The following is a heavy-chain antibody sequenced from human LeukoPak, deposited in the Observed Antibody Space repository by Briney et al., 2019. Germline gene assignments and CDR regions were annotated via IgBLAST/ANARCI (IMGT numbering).Heavy chain of an antibody. D-gene: IGHD3-22*01. CDR2: INHSGST. V-gene: IGHV4-34*01. CDR1: GGSFSGYY. Sequence: SETLSLTCAVYGGSFSGYYWSWIRQPPGKGLEWSGEINHSGSTNYNPSLKSRVTISVDTSKNQFSLKLSSVTAADTAVYYCARGRYYYDSSGYYYFDYWGQGTLVTVSS. CDR3: ARGRYYYDSSGYYYFDY. J-gene: IGHJ4*02.